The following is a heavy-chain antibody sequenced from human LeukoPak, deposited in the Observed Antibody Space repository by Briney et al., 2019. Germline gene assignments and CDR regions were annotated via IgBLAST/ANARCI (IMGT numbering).Heavy chain of an antibody. V-gene: IGHV4-39*07. D-gene: IGHD6-13*01. J-gene: IGHJ4*02. Sequence: PSETLSLTCTVSGGSISSSSYYWGWIRQPPGKGLEWIGSIYYSGSTYYNPSLKSRVTISVDTSKNQFSLKLSSVTAADTAVYYCARDAAKAQLAYFDYWGQGTLVTVSS. CDR1: GGSISSSSYY. CDR2: IYYSGST. CDR3: ARDAAKAQLAYFDY.